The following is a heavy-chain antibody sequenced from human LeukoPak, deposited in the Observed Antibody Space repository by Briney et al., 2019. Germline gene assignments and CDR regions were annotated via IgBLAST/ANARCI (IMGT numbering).Heavy chain of an antibody. V-gene: IGHV1-24*01. J-gene: IGHJ6*03. Sequence: WASVKVSCKVSGYTLTELSMHWVRQAPGKGLEWMGGFDPEDGETIYAQKFQDRVTMTEDTSTDTAYMELSSLRSEDTAVYYCAIRDIVVVPAAIDSQYYYMDVWGKGTTVTVSS. CDR3: AIRDIVVVPAAIDSQYYYMDV. D-gene: IGHD2-2*01. CDR2: FDPEDGET. CDR1: GYTLTELS.